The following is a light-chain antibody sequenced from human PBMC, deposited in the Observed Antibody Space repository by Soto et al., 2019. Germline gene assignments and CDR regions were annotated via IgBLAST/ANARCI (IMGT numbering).Light chain of an antibody. V-gene: IGKV1-27*01. CDR2: TAS. CDR3: QKYASAPPFT. J-gene: IGKJ3*01. CDR1: QGIDNY. Sequence: DIQMTQSPSSLSASVGDRVTITCRASQGIDNYLAWYQQRPGKVPKLLISTASTLQSGVPSRFNGSGSGTDFSPPISGLQPEDVGTYYCQKYASAPPFTFGPGTTVEIK.